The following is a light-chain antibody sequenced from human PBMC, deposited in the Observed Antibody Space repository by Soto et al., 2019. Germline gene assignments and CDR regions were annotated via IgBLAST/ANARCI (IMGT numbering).Light chain of an antibody. CDR3: QQYYSTPLT. CDR2: WAS. J-gene: IGKJ4*01. CDR1: QSVLYSSNNKNY. Sequence: DIVMTQSPDSLAVSLGERATINCKSSQSVLYSSNNKNYLAWYQQKPGQPPKLLIYWASTRESGVPDRFSGSGSGTDITLTISSLQAEDVAVYYCQQYYSTPLTFGGGTKVXIK. V-gene: IGKV4-1*01.